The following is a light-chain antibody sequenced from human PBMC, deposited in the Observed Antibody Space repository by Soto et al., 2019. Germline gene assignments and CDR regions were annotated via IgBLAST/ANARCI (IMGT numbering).Light chain of an antibody. CDR2: SVS. Sequence: EIVMTQSPVTLSVSPGERATLSCRASQSVSSNLAWYQQKPGQAPRLLIYSVSTRATGIPARFSGSGSGTEFTLTISSLQSEDFAVYYCQQYNNWWTFGQGTKVEIK. CDR1: QSVSSN. CDR3: QQYNNWWT. J-gene: IGKJ1*01. V-gene: IGKV3-15*01.